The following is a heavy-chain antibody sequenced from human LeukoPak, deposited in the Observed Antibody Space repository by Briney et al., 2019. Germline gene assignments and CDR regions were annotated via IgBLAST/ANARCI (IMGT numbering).Heavy chain of an antibody. D-gene: IGHD6-13*01. CDR2: ISGSGGST. CDR3: AKEKSSSSVASEYFQH. Sequence: GGSLRLSCAASGFTFSSYAMSWVRQAPGKGLEWVSAISGSGGSTYYADSVKGRFTISRDNSKNTLYLQMNSLRAEDTAVYYCAKEKSSSSVASEYFQHWGQGTLVTVSS. V-gene: IGHV3-23*01. J-gene: IGHJ1*01. CDR1: GFTFSSYA.